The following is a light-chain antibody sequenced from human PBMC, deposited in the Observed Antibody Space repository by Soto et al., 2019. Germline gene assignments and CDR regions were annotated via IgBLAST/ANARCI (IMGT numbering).Light chain of an antibody. CDR2: GAS. Sequence: EIVLTQSPGTLSLPPGERATLSCRASQSVSSSYLAWYQQKPGQAPRLLIYGASSRATGIPDRFSASGSGTDFTLPISTLEPEDFAVYDCQQYGSSRFTVGRGTKVDIK. V-gene: IGKV3-20*01. CDR1: QSVSSSY. CDR3: QQYGSSRFT. J-gene: IGKJ3*01.